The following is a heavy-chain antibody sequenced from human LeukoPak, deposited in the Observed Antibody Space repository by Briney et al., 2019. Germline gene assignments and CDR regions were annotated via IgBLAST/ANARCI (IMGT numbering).Heavy chain of an antibody. CDR3: AREMAHYFDSSGYSF. Sequence: GGSLRLSCEVSGFTFSSYGMHWVRQAPGKGLEWVAVISYDGNNKYYVDSVKGRFTISRDNAKNSLYLQMNSLRDEDTAVYYCAREMAHYFDSSGYSFWGQGTLVTVSS. V-gene: IGHV3-30*03. CDR2: ISYDGNNK. D-gene: IGHD3-22*01. CDR1: GFTFSSYG. J-gene: IGHJ4*02.